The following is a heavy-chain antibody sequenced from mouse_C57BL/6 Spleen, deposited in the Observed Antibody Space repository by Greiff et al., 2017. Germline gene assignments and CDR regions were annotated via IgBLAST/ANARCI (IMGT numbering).Heavy chain of an antibody. V-gene: IGHV1-69*01. D-gene: IGHD4-1*01. CDR3: ARGGRTGTLWYFDV. CDR2: IDPSDSYT. J-gene: IGHJ1*03. Sequence: QVQLQQPGAELEMPGASVKLSCKASGYTFTSYWMHWVKQRPGQGLEWIGEIDPSDSYTNYNQKFKGKSTLTVDKSSSTAYMQLSSLTSEDSAVYYCARGGRTGTLWYFDVWGTGTTVTVSS. CDR1: GYTFTSYW.